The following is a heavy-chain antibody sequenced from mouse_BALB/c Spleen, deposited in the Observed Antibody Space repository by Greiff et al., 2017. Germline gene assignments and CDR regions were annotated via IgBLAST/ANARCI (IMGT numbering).Heavy chain of an antibody. D-gene: IGHD1-1*01. Sequence: EVMLVESGGGLVKPGGSLKLSCAASGFTFSSYAMSWVRQTPEKRLEWVASISSGGSTYYPDTVKGRFTISRDNAKNTLYLQMSSLKSEDTAMYYCARHDGNYAMDYWGQGTSVTVSS. J-gene: IGHJ4*01. CDR3: ARHDGNYAMDY. CDR2: ISSGGST. CDR1: GFTFSSYA. V-gene: IGHV5-6-5*01.